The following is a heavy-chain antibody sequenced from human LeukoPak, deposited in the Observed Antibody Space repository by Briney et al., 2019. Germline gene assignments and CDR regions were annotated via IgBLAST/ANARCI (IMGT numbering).Heavy chain of an antibody. J-gene: IGHJ3*02. Sequence: GGSLRLSCAASGFTFSTFAMIWVRQAPGKGLEWVSAISGSGGSTYYADSVKGRFTISRDNSKNTLYLQMNSLRAEDTAVYYCAKHSGERSTSPLDAFDIWGQGTMVTVSS. CDR3: AKHSGERSTSPLDAFDI. CDR1: GFTFSTFA. V-gene: IGHV3-23*01. D-gene: IGHD2-2*01. CDR2: ISGSGGST.